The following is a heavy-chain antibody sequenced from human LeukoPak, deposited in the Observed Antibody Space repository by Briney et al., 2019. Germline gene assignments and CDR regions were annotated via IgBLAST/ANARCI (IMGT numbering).Heavy chain of an antibody. J-gene: IGHJ4*02. Sequence: SETLSLTCTVSGYSISSGYYWGWIRQPPGKGLEWIGSIYYSGSTYYNPSLKSRVTISVDTSKYQFSLKLSSVTAADTAVYYCARGSVTRGKSDYWGQGTLVTVFS. D-gene: IGHD4-11*01. CDR2: IYYSGST. CDR3: ARGSVTRGKSDY. CDR1: GYSISSGYY. V-gene: IGHV4-38-2*02.